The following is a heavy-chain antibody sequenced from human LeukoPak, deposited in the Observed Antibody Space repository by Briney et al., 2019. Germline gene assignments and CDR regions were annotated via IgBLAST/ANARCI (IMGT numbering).Heavy chain of an antibody. CDR1: GVSISSGGYY. V-gene: IGHV4-31*03. Sequence: PSETLSLTCTVSGVSISSGGYYWSWIRQHPGKGLEWIVYIYYSGSTYYNPSLKSRVTISVDTSKNQFSLKLSSVTAADTAVYYCASLDCSSTSCPFDYWGQGTLVTVSS. J-gene: IGHJ4*02. CDR3: ASLDCSSTSCPFDY. CDR2: IYYSGST. D-gene: IGHD2-2*01.